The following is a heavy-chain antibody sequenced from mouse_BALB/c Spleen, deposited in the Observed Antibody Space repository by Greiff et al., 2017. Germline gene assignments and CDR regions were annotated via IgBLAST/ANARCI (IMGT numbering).Heavy chain of an antibody. Sequence: VQLQQSGAELVKPGASVKLSCTASGFNIKDTYMHWVKQRPEQGLEWIGRIDPANGNTKYDPKFQGKATITADTSSNTAYLQLSSLTSEDTAVYYCASVIYYDYDYWGQGTTHTVSS. CDR1: GFNIKDTY. D-gene: IGHD2-4*01. J-gene: IGHJ2*01. CDR2: IDPANGNT. V-gene: IGHV14-3*02. CDR3: ASVIYYDYDY.